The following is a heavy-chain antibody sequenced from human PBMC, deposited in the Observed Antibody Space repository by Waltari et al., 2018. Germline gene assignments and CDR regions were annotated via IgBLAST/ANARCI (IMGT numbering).Heavy chain of an antibody. J-gene: IGHJ4*02. D-gene: IGHD3-22*01. CDR2: IIPIFGTA. Sequence: QVQLVQSGAEVKKPGSSVKVSCKASGGTFSSYAISWVRPAPGQGLEWMGRIIPIFGTANYAQKFQGRVTITADKSTSTAYMELSSLRSEDTAVYYCARVLYYYDSSGYFFDYWGQGTLVTVSS. CDR3: ARVLYYYDSSGYFFDY. CDR1: GGTFSSYA. V-gene: IGHV1-69*08.